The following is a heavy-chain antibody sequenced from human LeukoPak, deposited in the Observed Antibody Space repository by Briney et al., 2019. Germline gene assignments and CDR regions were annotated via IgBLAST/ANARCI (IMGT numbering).Heavy chain of an antibody. Sequence: PSETLSLTCAVYGGSFSGYYWSWIRQPPGKGLEWIGEINHSGSTNYNPSLKSRVTISVDTSKNQFSLKLSSVTAADTAVYYCARGRDYDFWSGYYHYFDYRGQGTLVTVSS. V-gene: IGHV4-34*01. J-gene: IGHJ4*02. CDR2: INHSGST. CDR3: ARGRDYDFWSGYYHYFDY. CDR1: GGSFSGYY. D-gene: IGHD3-3*01.